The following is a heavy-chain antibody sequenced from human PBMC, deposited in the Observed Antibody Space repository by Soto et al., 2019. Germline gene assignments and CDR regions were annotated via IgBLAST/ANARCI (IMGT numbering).Heavy chain of an antibody. CDR2: ISSSSSYI. J-gene: IGHJ6*03. D-gene: IGHD2-2*01. CDR1: GFTFSSYS. CDR3: ARDAWDIVVVPAAMSPYYYYYYMDV. V-gene: IGHV3-21*01. Sequence: GGSLRLSCAASGFTFSSYSMNWVRQAPGKGLEWVSSISSSSSYIYYADSVKGRFTISRDNAKNSLYLQMNSLRAEDTAVYYCARDAWDIVVVPAAMSPYYYYYYMDVWGKGTTVTVSS.